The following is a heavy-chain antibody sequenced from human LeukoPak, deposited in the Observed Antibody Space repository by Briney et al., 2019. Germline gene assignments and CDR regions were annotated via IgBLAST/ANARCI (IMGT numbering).Heavy chain of an antibody. Sequence: SETLSLTCTVSGYSISSGYYWSWIRQPPGKGLEWIGYIYYSGYTNYNPPLKSRVTISVDTSKNQFSLKLSSVTAADTAVYYCARTTMVRGTYYMDVWGKGTTVTISS. V-gene: IGHV4-61*01. D-gene: IGHD3-10*01. J-gene: IGHJ6*03. CDR3: ARTTMVRGTYYMDV. CDR2: IYYSGYT. CDR1: GYSISSGYY.